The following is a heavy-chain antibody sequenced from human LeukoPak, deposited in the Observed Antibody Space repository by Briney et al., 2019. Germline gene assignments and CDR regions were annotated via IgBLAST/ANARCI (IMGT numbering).Heavy chain of an antibody. V-gene: IGHV3-30*18. CDR3: AKGKQQWWTFDALDV. CDR1: GFTFSTYG. J-gene: IGHJ3*01. CDR2: ISYDGGKK. Sequence: PGRSLRLSCEAAGFTFSTYGMHWVRQAPGKGLEWVALISYDGGKKYYADSVKGRFTISRDNSKNTLYLQTNSVIPNDTAVYYCAKGKQQWWTFDALDVWGQGTTVTVSS. D-gene: IGHD5-18*01.